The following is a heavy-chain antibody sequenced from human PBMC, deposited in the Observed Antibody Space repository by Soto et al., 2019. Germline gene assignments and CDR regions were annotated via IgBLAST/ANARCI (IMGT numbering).Heavy chain of an antibody. D-gene: IGHD1-1*01. J-gene: IGHJ4*02. CDR3: ARKAWTRLDY. V-gene: IGHV4-4*02. CDR1: GGSLSTPVW. CDR2: VFHSGSV. Sequence: SETLSLTXGVSGGSLSTPVWWTWVRLTPGKGLEWIGEVFHSGSVNYNPSLQSRVTISVDKSTNHFSLRLTSVTAADTAVYYCARKAWTRLDYWGQGALVTVSS.